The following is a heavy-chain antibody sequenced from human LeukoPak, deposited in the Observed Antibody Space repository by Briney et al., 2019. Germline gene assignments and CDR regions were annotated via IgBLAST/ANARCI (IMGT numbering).Heavy chain of an antibody. V-gene: IGHV3-23*01. D-gene: IGHD5-12*01. Sequence: PGGSLRLSRAASGIIFSSYGMSWVRQAPGKGLEWVSIISGSGDTTFYAESVKGRFAISRDNSKNTLYLQMNSLRVEDTAVYYCAKDRGYDFSYGMDVWGQGTTVTVSS. CDR3: AKDRGYDFSYGMDV. J-gene: IGHJ6*02. CDR1: GIIFSSYG. CDR2: ISGSGDTT.